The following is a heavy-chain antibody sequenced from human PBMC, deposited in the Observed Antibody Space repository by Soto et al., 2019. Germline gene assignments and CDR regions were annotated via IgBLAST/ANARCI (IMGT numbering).Heavy chain of an antibody. CDR3: AKLVIGYCSGNTCDDY. V-gene: IGHV3-30*18. D-gene: IGHD2-15*01. CDR2: ILYDSCNK. Sequence: VQLLESGGGLIQPGGSLRLSCAASGFTFSYGIHWLRQAPGKGLEWVAYILYDSCNKFYGDSVKGRFTISRDNSKNTQFLQMNSPRAEDTAVYYCAKLVIGYCSGNTCDDYWGQGTLVAVSS. CDR1: GFTFSYG. J-gene: IGHJ4*02.